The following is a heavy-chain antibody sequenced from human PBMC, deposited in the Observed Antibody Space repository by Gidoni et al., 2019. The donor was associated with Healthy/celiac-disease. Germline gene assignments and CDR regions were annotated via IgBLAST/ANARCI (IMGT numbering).Heavy chain of an antibody. CDR2: IYPGYSDT. J-gene: IGHJ2*01. CDR3: ARLLVPAAISVSEYWYFDL. CDR1: GYRFTSYW. D-gene: IGHD2-2*01. Sequence: EVQLVQSGAEVKKPGESLKISCKGSGYRFTSYWIGWVRQMPGKGLEWMGIIYPGYSDTRYSPSFQGQVTISADKSISTAYLQWSSLKASDTAMYYCARLLVPAAISVSEYWYFDLWGRGTLVTVSS. V-gene: IGHV5-51*01.